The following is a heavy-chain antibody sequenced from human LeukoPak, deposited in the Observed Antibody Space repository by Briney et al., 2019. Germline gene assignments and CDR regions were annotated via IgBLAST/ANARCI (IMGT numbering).Heavy chain of an antibody. Sequence: GGSLRLSYAASGFTFSSLSMNWVRQAPGKGLEWVSSISSSSSYIHYADSVKGRFTISRDNAKNSLYLQMHSLRAEDTAVYYCARETPTPTYDYDGSGYYYFDYWGQGTLVTVSS. CDR1: GFTFSSLS. V-gene: IGHV3-21*01. D-gene: IGHD3-22*01. CDR2: ISSSSSYI. CDR3: ARETPTPTYDYDGSGYYYFDY. J-gene: IGHJ4*02.